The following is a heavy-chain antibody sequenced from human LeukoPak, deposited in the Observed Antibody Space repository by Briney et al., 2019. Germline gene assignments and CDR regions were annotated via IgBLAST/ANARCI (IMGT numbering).Heavy chain of an antibody. CDR2: IYSGGYT. CDR3: ARVYSTYPYYYMDV. D-gene: IGHD4-11*01. Sequence: PGGSLRLSCAASGFTVSSNYTSWVRQAPGKGLEWVSVIYSGGYTYYADSVKGRFTISRDNSKNTLYLQMNSLRAEDMAVYYCARVYSTYPYYYMDVWGKGTTVTVSS. CDR1: GFTVSSNY. J-gene: IGHJ6*03. V-gene: IGHV3-53*01.